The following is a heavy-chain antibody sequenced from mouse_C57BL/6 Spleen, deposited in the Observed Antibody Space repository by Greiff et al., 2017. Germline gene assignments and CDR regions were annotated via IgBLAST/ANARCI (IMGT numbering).Heavy chain of an antibody. J-gene: IGHJ1*03. V-gene: IGHV1-59*01. Sequence: QVQLQQPGAELVRPGTSVKLSCKASGYTFTSYWMHWVKQRPGQGLEWIGVIDPSDSYTNYNQKFKGKATLTVDTSSSTAYMQLSSLTSEDSAVYYWAKPYGYDEYWYFDVWGTGTTVTVYS. CDR2: IDPSDSYT. CDR3: AKPYGYDEYWYFDV. D-gene: IGHD2-2*01. CDR1: GYTFTSYW.